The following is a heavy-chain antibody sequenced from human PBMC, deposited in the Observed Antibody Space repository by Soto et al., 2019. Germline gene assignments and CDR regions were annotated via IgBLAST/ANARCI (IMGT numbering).Heavy chain of an antibody. CDR3: ARAYPHGSSDYYYYYYGMDV. CDR1: GFTFSSYG. J-gene: IGHJ6*02. CDR2: IWYDGSNK. Sequence: GGSLRLSCAASGFTFSSYGMHWVRQAPGKGLEWVAVIWYDGSNKYYADSVKGRFTISRDNSKNTLYLQMNSLRAEDTAVYYCARAYPHGSSDYYYYYYGMDVWGQGTTVTVSS. D-gene: IGHD6-6*01. V-gene: IGHV3-33*01.